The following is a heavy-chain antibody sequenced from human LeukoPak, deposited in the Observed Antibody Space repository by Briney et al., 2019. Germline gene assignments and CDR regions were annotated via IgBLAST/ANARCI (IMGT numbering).Heavy chain of an antibody. CDR1: GFTSSSYS. Sequence: GGSLRLSCAASGFTSSSYSMNWVRQAPGKGLEWVSSISSSGSYIYYADSVKGRFTISRDNAKNSLYLQMNSLRAKDTAVYYCARAYCSSTSCPFQHWGQGTLVTVSS. CDR2: ISSSGSYI. CDR3: ARAYCSSTSCPFQH. V-gene: IGHV3-21*01. D-gene: IGHD2-2*01. J-gene: IGHJ1*01.